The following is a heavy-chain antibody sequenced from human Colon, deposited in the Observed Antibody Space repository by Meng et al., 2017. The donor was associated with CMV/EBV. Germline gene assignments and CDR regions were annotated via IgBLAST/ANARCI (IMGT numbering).Heavy chain of an antibody. Sequence: SVKVSCKASGGTFSSYTISWVRQAPGQGLEWMGRIIPILGIANYSQKFQGRVTISADPSTTTAYMELSSLRSEDTAIYYCARGQYYYDANRFVFYYFDYWGQGTLVTVSS. CDR3: ARGQYYYDANRFVFYYFDY. D-gene: IGHD3-22*01. CDR2: IIPILGIA. J-gene: IGHJ4*02. V-gene: IGHV1-69*02. CDR1: GGTFSSYT.